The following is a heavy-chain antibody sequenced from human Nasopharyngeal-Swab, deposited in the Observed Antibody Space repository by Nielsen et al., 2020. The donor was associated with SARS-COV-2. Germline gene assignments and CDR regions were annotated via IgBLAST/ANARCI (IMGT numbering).Heavy chain of an antibody. V-gene: IGHV3-30*03. CDR3: ASLRADTPDFAY. Sequence: GESLKISCVASRFTFSRWPMHWVRQAPGKGLEWVTVISSDGSDKQYVDSVKGRFTISRDNSKNTLYLQVKSLRADDTGVYYCASLRADTPDFAYWGQGTLVTVSS. CDR2: ISSDGSDK. CDR1: RFTFSRWP. J-gene: IGHJ4*02. D-gene: IGHD2-15*01.